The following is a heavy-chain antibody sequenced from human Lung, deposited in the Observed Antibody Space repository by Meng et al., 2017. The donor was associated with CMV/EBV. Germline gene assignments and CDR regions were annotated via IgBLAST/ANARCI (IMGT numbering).Heavy chain of an antibody. CDR2: IYYTGST. CDR3: ARVGGCSGGGYYHRLFDY. Sequence: QVPRPGPGQGLVKPSQTLSLTCTVSGGSISSGDYYWSWIRQPPGKGLEWIGYIYYTGSTYYNPSLKSRVIISVDTSKNQFSLKLNSVTAADTAVYYCARVGGCSGGGYYHRLFDYWGQGTLVTVSS. V-gene: IGHV4-30-4*01. D-gene: IGHD2-15*01. CDR1: GGSISSGDYY. J-gene: IGHJ4*02.